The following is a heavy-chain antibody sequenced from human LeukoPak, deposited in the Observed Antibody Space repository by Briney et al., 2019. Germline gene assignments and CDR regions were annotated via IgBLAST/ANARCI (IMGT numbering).Heavy chain of an antibody. CDR3: AYCSGGTCYYFGY. D-gene: IGHD2-15*01. CDR2: ISSTGGTI. CDR1: GFTFSSYE. Sequence: GGSLRLSCAASGFTFSSYEMNWVRQAPGKGLEWVSYISSTGGTIYYADSVKGRFTISRDNAKNSLYLQMNSLRAEDTAVYYCAYCSGGTCYYFGYWGQGTLVTVSS. J-gene: IGHJ4*02. V-gene: IGHV3-48*03.